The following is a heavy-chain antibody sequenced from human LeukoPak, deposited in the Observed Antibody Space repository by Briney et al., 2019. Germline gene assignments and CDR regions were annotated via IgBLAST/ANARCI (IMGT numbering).Heavy chain of an antibody. D-gene: IGHD5-18*01. J-gene: IGHJ4*02. CDR2: IYSGGGT. V-gene: IGHV3-66*01. CDR1: GFTVRDNY. CDR3: AKGGGYSYGYYY. Sequence: AGGSLRLSCAASGFTVRDNYMGWVRQAPGEGLEWVWFIYSGGGTSYANSVKGRFTLSRDNSKNTLYPQMNSLRAEDTALYYCAKGGGYSYGYYYWGQGTLVTVSS.